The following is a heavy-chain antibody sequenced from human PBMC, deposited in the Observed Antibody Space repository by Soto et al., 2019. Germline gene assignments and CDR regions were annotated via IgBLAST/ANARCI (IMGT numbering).Heavy chain of an antibody. CDR1: GYTLTELS. V-gene: IGHV1-24*01. J-gene: IGHJ4*02. CDR3: ATGGFTMIGLLDY. Sequence: ASVKVSCKVSGYTLTELSMHWVRQAPGKGLEWMGGFDAENGETIYAQKFQGRVTMTEDTSTDTAYMELSSLRSEDTAVYYCATGGFTMIGLLDYWGQGTLVTVSS. D-gene: IGHD3-22*01. CDR2: FDAENGET.